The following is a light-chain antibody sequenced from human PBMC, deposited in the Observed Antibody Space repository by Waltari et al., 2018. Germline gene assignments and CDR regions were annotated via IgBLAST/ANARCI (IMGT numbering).Light chain of an antibody. J-gene: IGLJ3*02. CDR3: QSADSITTFEV. V-gene: IGLV3-25*03. CDR1: TLPNQY. CDR2: QDT. Sequence: SFELTHPPSVSVSPGHTASIPCSGETLPNQYPYWYQQKAGQAPVLVIFQDTERPSGIPERFSGSSSGTVVTLTITGVRTEDEADYYCQSADSITTFEVFGGGTKLTVL.